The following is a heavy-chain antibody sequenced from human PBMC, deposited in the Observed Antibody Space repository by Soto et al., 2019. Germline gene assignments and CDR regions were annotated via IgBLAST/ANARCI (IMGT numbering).Heavy chain of an antibody. D-gene: IGHD6-19*01. CDR3: AKDEYTSGWYISYLFDS. CDR2: INGSGEST. J-gene: IGHJ4*02. V-gene: IGHV3-23*01. CDR1: GFSFSGYT. Sequence: GGSLRLSCAASGFSFSGYTMNWVRQAQGKGLEWISGINGSGESTYYADSVKGRFTISRDNSKNSLYLQMNSLRAEDTAVYYCAKDEYTSGWYISYLFDSWGQGTLVTVSS.